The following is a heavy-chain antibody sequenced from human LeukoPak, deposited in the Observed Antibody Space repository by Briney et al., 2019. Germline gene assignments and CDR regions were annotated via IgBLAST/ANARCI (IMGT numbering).Heavy chain of an antibody. J-gene: IGHJ4*02. Sequence: ASVKVSCKASGGTFSSYAISWVRQAPGQGLEWMGGIIPIFGTANYAQKFQGRVTITADESTSTAYMELSSLRSEDTAVYYCASRLAVVPAASGDYWGQGTLVTVSS. D-gene: IGHD2-2*01. CDR2: IIPIFGTA. CDR1: GGTFSSYA. V-gene: IGHV1-69*13. CDR3: ASRLAVVPAASGDY.